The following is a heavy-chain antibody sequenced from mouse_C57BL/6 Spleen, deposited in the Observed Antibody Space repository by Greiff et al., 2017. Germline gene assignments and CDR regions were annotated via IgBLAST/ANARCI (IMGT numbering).Heavy chain of an antibody. J-gene: IGHJ2*01. CDR2: ISSGSSTI. Sequence: EVMLVESGGGLVKPGGSLKLSCAASGFTFSDYGMHWVRQAPEQGLAWVAYISSGSSTIYYADTVKGRFTISRDNAKNTLFLQMTSLRSEDTAMYYCARGLTTVVEGYFDYWGQGTTLTVSS. V-gene: IGHV5-17*01. D-gene: IGHD1-1*01. CDR3: ARGLTTVVEGYFDY. CDR1: GFTFSDYG.